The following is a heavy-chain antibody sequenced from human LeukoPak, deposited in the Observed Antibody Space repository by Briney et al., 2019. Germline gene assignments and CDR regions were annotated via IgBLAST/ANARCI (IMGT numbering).Heavy chain of an antibody. D-gene: IGHD2-8*01. CDR2: IYHSGST. CDR3: ARKNGYYFDY. J-gene: IGHJ4*02. V-gene: IGHV4-38-2*02. Sequence: SETLSLTCTVSGYSISSGYYWGWIRQPPGKGLEWIGSIYHSGSTYYNPSLKSRVTISVDTSKNQFSLKLSSVTAADTAVYYCARKNGYYFDYWRQGTLVTVSS. CDR1: GYSISSGYY.